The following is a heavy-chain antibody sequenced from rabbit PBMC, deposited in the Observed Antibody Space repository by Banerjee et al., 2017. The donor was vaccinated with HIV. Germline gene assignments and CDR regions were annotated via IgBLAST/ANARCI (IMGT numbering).Heavy chain of an antibody. CDR2: INTSTGNT. D-gene: IGHD4-1*01. V-gene: IGHV1S40*01. Sequence: QSLEESGGDLVKPEGSLTLTCKASGFDFSGNALCWFRQAPGKGPEWIACINTSTGNTVYASWAKGRFTISRTSSTTVTLQMTSLTAADTATYFCARDLAGVIGWNFNLWGQGTLVTVS. CDR1: GFDFSGNA. CDR3: ARDLAGVIGWNFNL. J-gene: IGHJ4*01.